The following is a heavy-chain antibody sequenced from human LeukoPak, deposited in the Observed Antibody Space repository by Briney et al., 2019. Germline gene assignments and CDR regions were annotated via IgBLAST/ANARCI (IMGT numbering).Heavy chain of an antibody. V-gene: IGHV3-30-3*01. CDR1: GFDFHNYV. J-gene: IGHJ4*02. CDR2: ISYDVNIK. Sequence: GGSLRLSCAASGFDFHNYVIHWVRQARGKGLEWVAVISYDVNIKYHADSVKGRFTISRDSSSKTVYLQMNSLRTEDTAVYYCVGEGYYDSGSSPTFYFDYWGQGTLVTVSS. D-gene: IGHD3-10*01. CDR3: VGEGYYDSGSSPTFYFDY.